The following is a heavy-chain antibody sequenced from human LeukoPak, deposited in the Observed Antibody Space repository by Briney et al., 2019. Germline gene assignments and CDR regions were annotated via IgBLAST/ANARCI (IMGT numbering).Heavy chain of an antibody. V-gene: IGHV1-18*01. Sequence: RAYAYLLSTYDLTWLRQAPGQGLEWEGWISTSNGNTHYAQKLQDSINLNADTSTNTAYMELSRLRSDDAAIYDCAVVCREGLGGRSLSFDNDDYYMDVWGKGTTVTVSS. CDR2: ISTSNGNT. J-gene: IGHJ6*03. D-gene: IGHD3-9*01. CDR3: AVVCREGLGGRSLSFDNDDYYMDV. CDR1: AYLLSTYD.